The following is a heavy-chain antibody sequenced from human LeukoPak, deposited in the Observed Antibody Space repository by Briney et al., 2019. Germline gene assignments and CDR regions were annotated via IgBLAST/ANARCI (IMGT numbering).Heavy chain of an antibody. V-gene: IGHV4-34*01. CDR2: INHSGST. Sequence: SETLSLTCAVYGGSFSGYYWSWIRQPPGKGLEWIGEINHSGSTNYNPSLKSRVTISVDTSKNQFSLKLSSVTAADTAVYYCARGVGAIPSWGQGTLVTVSS. CDR3: ARGVGAIPS. J-gene: IGHJ5*02. D-gene: IGHD1-26*01. CDR1: GGSFSGYY.